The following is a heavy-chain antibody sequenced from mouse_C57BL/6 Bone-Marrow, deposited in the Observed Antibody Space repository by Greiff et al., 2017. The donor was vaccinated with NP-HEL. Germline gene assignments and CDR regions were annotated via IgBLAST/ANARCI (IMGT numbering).Heavy chain of an antibody. CDR3: ARARQLRLPWFAY. Sequence: EVQLQQSGPELVKPGASVKISCKASGYTFTDYYMNWVKQSHGKSLEWIGDINPNNGGTSYNQKFKGKATLTVDKSSSTAYMELRSLTSEDSAVYYCARARQLRLPWFAYWGQGTLVTVSA. D-gene: IGHD3-2*02. CDR1: GYTFTDYY. V-gene: IGHV1-26*01. CDR2: INPNNGGT. J-gene: IGHJ3*01.